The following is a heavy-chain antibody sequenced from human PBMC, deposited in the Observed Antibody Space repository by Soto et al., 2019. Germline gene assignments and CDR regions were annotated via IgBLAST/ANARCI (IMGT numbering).Heavy chain of an antibody. J-gene: IGHJ4*02. D-gene: IGHD7-27*01. Sequence: LRLSCAAAGFTFSSYAVHWVRQPTGKGLEWVSVIGSAGDTYYPGSVKGRFTISRENAKNSLYLQMNSLRAEDTAVYYCARGYLGSFDYWGQGTLVTVSS. V-gene: IGHV3-13*01. CDR3: ARGYLGSFDY. CDR2: IGSAGDT. CDR1: GFTFSSYA.